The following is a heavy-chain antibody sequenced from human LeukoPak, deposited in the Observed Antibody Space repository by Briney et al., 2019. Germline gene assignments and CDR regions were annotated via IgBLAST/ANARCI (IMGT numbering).Heavy chain of an antibody. J-gene: IGHJ6*03. V-gene: IGHV4-59*11. D-gene: IGHD3-10*01. Sequence: SETLSLTCTVSGGSMSSHYWSWIWQPPGKGLEWIGYIYYSGSTNYNPSLKSRVTISVDTSKNQFSVKLSSVTAADTAVYYCARAWIGGSGGSYYYYYMDVWGKGTTVTVSS. CDR2: IYYSGST. CDR3: ARAWIGGSGGSYYYYYMDV. CDR1: GGSMSSHY.